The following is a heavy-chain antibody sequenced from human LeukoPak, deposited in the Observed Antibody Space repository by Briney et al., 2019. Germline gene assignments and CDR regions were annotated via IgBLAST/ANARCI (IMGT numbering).Heavy chain of an antibody. V-gene: IGHV5-51*01. Sequence: GESLKISCKASGYIFSSYWIGWVRQMPGKGLEWMGIMYPGDSDTRYSPSFQGQVTISADKSISTAYLQWSSLKASDTAMYYCARSQTSSGWSPLFDYWGQGTLVTVSS. CDR2: MYPGDSDT. CDR3: ARSQTSSGWSPLFDY. J-gene: IGHJ4*02. CDR1: GYIFSSYW. D-gene: IGHD6-19*01.